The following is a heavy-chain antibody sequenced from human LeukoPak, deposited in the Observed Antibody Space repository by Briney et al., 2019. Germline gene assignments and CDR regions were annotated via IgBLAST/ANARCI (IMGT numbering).Heavy chain of an antibody. J-gene: IGHJ4*02. CDR2: IFYSGTT. D-gene: IGHD6-6*01. CDR1: GGSISNSSYY. V-gene: IGHV4-39*07. Sequence: SETLSLTCTVSGGSISNSSYYWSWIRQSPGKGLEWIGSIFYSGTTKFNPSLKSRVTISVDTSKNQFSLKLSSVTAADTAVYYCARALDRDSSYDYWGQGTLVTVSS. CDR3: ARALDRDSSYDY.